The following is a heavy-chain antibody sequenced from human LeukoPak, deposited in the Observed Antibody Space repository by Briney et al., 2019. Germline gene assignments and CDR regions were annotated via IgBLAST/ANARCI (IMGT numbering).Heavy chain of an antibody. J-gene: IGHJ4*02. D-gene: IGHD4-17*01. CDR3: ARDLSLATVTTGLGY. V-gene: IGHV1-69*01. CDR2: IIPIFGTA. CDR1: GGTFSSYA. Sequence: GSPVKVSCKASGGTFSSYAISWVRQAPGQGLEWMGGIIPIFGTANYAQKFQGRVTITADESTSTAYMELSSLRSEDTAVYYCARDLSLATVTTGLGYWGQGTLVTVSS.